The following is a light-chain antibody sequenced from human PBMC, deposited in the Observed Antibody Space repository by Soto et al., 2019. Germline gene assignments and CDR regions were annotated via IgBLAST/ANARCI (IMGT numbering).Light chain of an antibody. V-gene: IGLV1-51*01. J-gene: IGLJ1*01. Sequence: SVLTQPPSVSAAPGQKVTISCSGSSSNIGGNSVSWYQQLPGTAPKLLIYDDNKRPSGIPDRFSGSKSGTSATLGITGFQTGDEADYCCGSWDSSLSAYVFGTGTKVTVL. CDR2: DDN. CDR3: GSWDSSLSAYV. CDR1: SSNIGGNS.